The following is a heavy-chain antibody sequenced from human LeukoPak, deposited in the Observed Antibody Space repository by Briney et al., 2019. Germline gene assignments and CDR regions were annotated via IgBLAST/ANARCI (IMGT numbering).Heavy chain of an antibody. D-gene: IGHD2-21*02. J-gene: IGHJ4*02. V-gene: IGHV1-69*04. CDR1: LGTFSSYA. CDR2: IIPILGIA. Sequence: AVKVSFQASLGTFSSYAISWVRQAPAQGLEWMGRIIPILGIANYAQKFQGRVTITADKSTSTAYMELSSLRSEDTAVYYCASSFYCGGDCYSPFDYWGQGTLVTVSS. CDR3: ASSFYCGGDCYSPFDY.